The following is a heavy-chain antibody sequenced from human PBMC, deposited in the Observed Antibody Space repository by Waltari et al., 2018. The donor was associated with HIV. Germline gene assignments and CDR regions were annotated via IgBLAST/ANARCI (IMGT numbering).Heavy chain of an antibody. CDR1: GGSISSGSYY. CDR2: IYTSGST. Sequence: QVQLQESGPGLVKPSQTLSLTCTVPGGSISSGSYYWSWLRQPAGKGLEWIGRIYTSGSTNYNPSLKSRVTISVDTSKNQFSLKLSSVTAADTAVYYCAREGIAAAGNDYWGQGTLVTVSS. D-gene: IGHD6-13*01. J-gene: IGHJ4*02. V-gene: IGHV4-61*02. CDR3: AREGIAAAGNDY.